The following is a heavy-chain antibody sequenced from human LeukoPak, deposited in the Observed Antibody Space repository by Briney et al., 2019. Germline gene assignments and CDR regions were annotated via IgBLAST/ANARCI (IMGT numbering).Heavy chain of an antibody. V-gene: IGHV1-18*01. CDR3: ARVWLPTVVPTAAWGDPFDI. J-gene: IGHJ3*02. CDR2: ISTTNGKT. CDR1: GYTFSSYA. D-gene: IGHD2-2*01. Sequence: GASVKVSCKASGYTFSSYAITWVRQAPGQGLEWMGWISTTNGKTKYAQKFQDRLTLTTDTSTTTSYMELRSLKSDDTAVFYCARVWLPTVVPTAAWGDPFDIWGQGTVVTVSS.